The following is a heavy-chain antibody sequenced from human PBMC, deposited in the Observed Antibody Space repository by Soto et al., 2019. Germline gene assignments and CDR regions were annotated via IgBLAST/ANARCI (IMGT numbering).Heavy chain of an antibody. D-gene: IGHD2-2*01. CDR1: GGTFSSYA. Sequence: QVQLVQSGAEVKKPGSSVKVSCEASGGTFSSYAISWVRQAPGQGLEWMGGIIPIFGTANYAQKFQGRVTITADKSTSTAYMELSSLRSEDTAVYYCARDIRYCSSTSCYSLFDPWGQGTLVTVSS. CDR2: IIPIFGTA. J-gene: IGHJ5*02. CDR3: ARDIRYCSSTSCYSLFDP. V-gene: IGHV1-69*06.